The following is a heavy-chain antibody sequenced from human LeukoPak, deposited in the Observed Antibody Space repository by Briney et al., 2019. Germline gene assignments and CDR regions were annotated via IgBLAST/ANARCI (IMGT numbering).Heavy chain of an antibody. J-gene: IGHJ4*02. V-gene: IGHV1-69*04. CDR1: GYTFTSYG. CDR3: ARASDSSGYYN. Sequence: SVKVSCKASGYTFTSYGISWVRQAPGQGLEWMGRIIPILGIANYAQKFQGRVTITADKSTSTAYMELSSLRSEDTAVYYCARASDSSGYYNWGQGTLVTVSS. CDR2: IIPILGIA. D-gene: IGHD3-22*01.